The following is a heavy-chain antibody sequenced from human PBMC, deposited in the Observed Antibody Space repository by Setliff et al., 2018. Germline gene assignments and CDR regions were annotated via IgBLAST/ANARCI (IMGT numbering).Heavy chain of an antibody. Sequence: ASVKVSCKASGYTFSHSGITWVRQAPGQGLEWMGWISVYAGNTNYAPKLQGRVIMTTDASTSTAYMELSRLRSDDTAVYYCARDLNRWFGEFAFDIWGQGTMVTVSS. CDR3: ARDLNRWFGEFAFDI. CDR1: GYTFSHSG. V-gene: IGHV1-18*01. CDR2: ISVYAGNT. D-gene: IGHD3-10*01. J-gene: IGHJ3*02.